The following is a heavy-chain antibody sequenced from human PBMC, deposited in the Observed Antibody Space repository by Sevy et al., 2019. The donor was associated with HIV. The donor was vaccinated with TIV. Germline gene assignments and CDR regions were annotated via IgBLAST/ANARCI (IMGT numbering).Heavy chain of an antibody. V-gene: IGHV3-23*01. CDR2: ISGPGYGT. J-gene: IGHJ3*01. CDR1: GFTFNTHA. D-gene: IGHD3-22*01. CDR3: AKALNPALESMLEVNLRSLKGFDV. Sequence: QLGGSLRLSCAASGFTFNTHAMNWVRQAPGKGLEWVSVISGPGYGTNYADSVKGRFTISRDNSKNTLFLQMNSLRDDDTAVYYCAKALNPALESMLEVNLRSLKGFDVWGQGTMVTVSS.